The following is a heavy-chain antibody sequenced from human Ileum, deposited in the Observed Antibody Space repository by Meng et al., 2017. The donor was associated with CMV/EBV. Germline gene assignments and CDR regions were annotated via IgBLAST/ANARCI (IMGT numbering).Heavy chain of an antibody. J-gene: IGHJ4*02. CDR1: VSPLSECIYY. D-gene: IGHD5-24*01. V-gene: IGHV4-39*07. CDR2: FYYTSKY. Sequence: VSGPGLVKPQETLSLTCTLSVSPLSECIYYWGRHPQPTGQGWDWIVIFYYTSKYYDHPVRGRLTTTSANSTNTQFLLKLSSVADADTAKYYGARAATPNGSDYWGQGTLVTVSS. CDR3: ARAATPNGSDY.